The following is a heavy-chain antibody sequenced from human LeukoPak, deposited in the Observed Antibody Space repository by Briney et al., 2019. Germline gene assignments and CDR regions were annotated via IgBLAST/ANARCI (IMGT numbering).Heavy chain of an antibody. CDR2: INHSGST. J-gene: IGHJ4*02. D-gene: IGHD6-19*01. V-gene: IGHV4-34*01. CDR3: ARGLEAYSSGTFDY. Sequence: NPSETLSLTCAVYGGSFSGYCWSWIRQPPGKGLEWIGEINHSGSTNYNPSLKSRVTISVDTSKNQFSLKLSSVTAADTAVYYCARGLEAYSSGTFDYWGQGTLVTVSS. CDR1: GGSFSGYC.